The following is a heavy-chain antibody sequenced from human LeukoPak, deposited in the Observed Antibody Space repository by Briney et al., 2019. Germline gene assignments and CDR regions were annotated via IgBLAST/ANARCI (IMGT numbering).Heavy chain of an antibody. D-gene: IGHD3-22*01. Sequence: GRSLRLSCAASGFNFSSYAMSWVRQAPGKGLEWVGRIKSKTDGGTTDYAAPVKGRFTISRDDSKNTLYLQMNSLKTEDTAVYYCSTTYYYDSSEGYWGQGTLVTVSS. CDR1: GFNFSSYA. J-gene: IGHJ4*02. CDR2: IKSKTDGGTT. CDR3: STTYYYDSSEGY. V-gene: IGHV3-15*01.